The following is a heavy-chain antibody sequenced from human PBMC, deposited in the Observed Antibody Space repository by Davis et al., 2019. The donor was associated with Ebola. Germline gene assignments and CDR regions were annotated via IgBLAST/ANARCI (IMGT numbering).Heavy chain of an antibody. CDR1: GYSISSGYY. V-gene: IGHV4-38-2*02. Sequence: GSLRLSCTVSGYSISSGYYWGWIRQPPGKGLEWIGSIYHSGSTYYNPSLKSRVTISVDTSKNQFSLKLSSVTAADTAVYYCARDRYWGQGTLVTVSS. CDR2: IYHSGST. CDR3: ARDRY. J-gene: IGHJ4*02.